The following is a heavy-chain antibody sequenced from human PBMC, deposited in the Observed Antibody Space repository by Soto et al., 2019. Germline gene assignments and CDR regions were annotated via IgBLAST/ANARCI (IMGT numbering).Heavy chain of an antibody. J-gene: IGHJ6*02. CDR1: GYTFTSYD. CDR3: ARGLGEYSSPVPYGMDV. D-gene: IGHD6-6*01. V-gene: IGHV1-8*01. CDR2: MNPNSGNT. Sequence: ASVKVSCKASGYTFTSYDINWVRQATGQGLEWMGWMNPNSGNTGYAQKFQGRVTMTRNTSISTAYMELSSLRSEDTAVYYCARGLGEYSSPVPYGMDVWGQGTTVTVSS.